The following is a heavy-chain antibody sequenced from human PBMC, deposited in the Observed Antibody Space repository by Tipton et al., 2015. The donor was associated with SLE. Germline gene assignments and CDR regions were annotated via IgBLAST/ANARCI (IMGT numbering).Heavy chain of an antibody. V-gene: IGHV3-23*03. J-gene: IGHJ4*02. Sequence: SLRLSCAASGFSFSNYAINWVRQAPGKGLEWVSVIYAGGSSAYYLDSVKGRFTISRDNSKNILYLQMNGLRAEDTAVYFCAKPRRANSAAYSFDYWGPGILVTVSS. CDR2: IYAGGSSA. CDR1: GFSFSNYA. D-gene: IGHD1/OR15-1a*01. CDR3: AKPRRANSAAYSFDY.